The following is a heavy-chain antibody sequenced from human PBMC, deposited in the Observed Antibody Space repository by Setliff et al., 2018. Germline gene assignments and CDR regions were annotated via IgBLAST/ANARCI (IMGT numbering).Heavy chain of an antibody. CDR2: INPDGSEK. V-gene: IGHV3-7*01. D-gene: IGHD3-10*01. CDR1: GFTYKNDW. Sequence: GGSLRLSCGASGFTYKNDWVSWVRQAPGKGLEWLASINPDGSEKYYVDSVKGRFTISRDNAKNSLSLQMNNLRTEDTAVYYCFGAGTCSYWGQGTLVTDSS. J-gene: IGHJ4*02. CDR3: FGAGTCSY.